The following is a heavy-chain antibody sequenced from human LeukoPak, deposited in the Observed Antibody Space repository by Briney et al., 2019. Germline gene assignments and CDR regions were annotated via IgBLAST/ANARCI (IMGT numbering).Heavy chain of an antibody. CDR2: IRGSGAST. D-gene: IGHD6-13*01. CDR1: GLTFSNYA. Sequence: PGGSLRLSCAASGLTFSNYAMSWVRQAPGKGLEYVSGIRGSGASTFYADSVKGRFTISGDNSKSMLYLEMNSLRVEDTAVYYCARRFSSTWSRPVNFDSWGQGTLVTVSS. V-gene: IGHV3-23*01. J-gene: IGHJ4*02. CDR3: ARRFSSTWSRPVNFDS.